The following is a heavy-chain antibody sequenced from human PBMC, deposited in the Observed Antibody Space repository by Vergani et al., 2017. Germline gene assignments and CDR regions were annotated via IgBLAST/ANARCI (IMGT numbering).Heavy chain of an antibody. Sequence: EVQLVQSGAEVKKPGVSLRISCKCSGYSFTSYWISWVRQMPGKGLEWMGRIDPSDSYTNYRPSFQVHVTISADKSISTAYLQWSSLKASDAALYYCQVGKGTAVAGDFDYWGRGTLVAVSS. CDR3: QVGKGTAVAGDFDY. CDR2: IDPSDSYT. V-gene: IGHV5-10-1*03. CDR1: GYSFTSYW. D-gene: IGHD6-19*01. J-gene: IGHJ4*02.